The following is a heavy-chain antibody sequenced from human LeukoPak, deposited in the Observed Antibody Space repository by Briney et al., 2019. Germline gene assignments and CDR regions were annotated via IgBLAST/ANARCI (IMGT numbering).Heavy chain of an antibody. D-gene: IGHD5-12*01. J-gene: IGHJ4*02. CDR2: IYHTGST. CDR3: AREDSGYDYSPFYY. V-gene: IGHV4-59*01. Sequence: SETLSLTCTVFGASISNYYWSWIRQPPGKGLEWIGYIYHTGSTSYNPSLKSRVIMSVETSQNQFSLKVRSVTAADTAVYYCAREDSGYDYSPFYYWGQGILVTVSS. CDR1: GASISNYY.